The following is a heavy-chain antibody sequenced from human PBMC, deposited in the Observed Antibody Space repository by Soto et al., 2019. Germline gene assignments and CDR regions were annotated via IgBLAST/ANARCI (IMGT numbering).Heavy chain of an antibody. J-gene: IGHJ5*02. CDR3: ARARGSSWYNWFDP. CDR1: GYIFITYG. D-gene: IGHD1-26*01. CDR2: ISPFNGKT. V-gene: IGHV1-18*01. Sequence: ASVKVSCKASGYIFITYGIIWVRQAPGQGLEWMGGISPFNGKTNYAQKFKGRVTITTDESTSTAYMEVSSLRFEDTAVYYCARARGSSWYNWFDPWGQGTLVTVSS.